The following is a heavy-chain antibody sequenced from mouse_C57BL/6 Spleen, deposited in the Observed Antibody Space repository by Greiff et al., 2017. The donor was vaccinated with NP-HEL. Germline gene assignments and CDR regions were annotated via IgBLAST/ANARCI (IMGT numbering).Heavy chain of an antibody. V-gene: IGHV1-80*01. CDR3: ARSVERDFDY. Sequence: LQESGASVKISCKASGYAFSSYWMNWVKQRPGKGLEWIGQIYPGDGDTNYNGKFKGKATLTADKSSSPAYMQLSSLTSEDSAVYFCARSVERDFDYWGQGTTLTVSS. CDR1: GYAFSSYW. D-gene: IGHD1-1*02. CDR2: IYPGDGDT. J-gene: IGHJ2*01.